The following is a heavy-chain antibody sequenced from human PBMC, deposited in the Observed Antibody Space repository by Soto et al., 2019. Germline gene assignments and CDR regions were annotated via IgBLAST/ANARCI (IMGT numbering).Heavy chain of an antibody. Sequence: ASVKVSCKASGYTFTSYYMHWVRQAPGQGLEWMGIINPSGGSTSYAQKFQGRVTMTRDTSTSTVYMELSSLRSEDTAVYYCARDYDILTGYPSAHAFDIWGQGTMVTVSS. CDR3: ARDYDILTGYPSAHAFDI. D-gene: IGHD3-9*01. J-gene: IGHJ3*02. CDR1: GYTFTSYY. CDR2: INPSGGST. V-gene: IGHV1-46*03.